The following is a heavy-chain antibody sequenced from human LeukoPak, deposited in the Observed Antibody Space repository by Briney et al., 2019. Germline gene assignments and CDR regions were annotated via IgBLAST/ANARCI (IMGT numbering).Heavy chain of an antibody. CDR2: IYYSGSA. CDR1: GGSISSGGDY. D-gene: IGHD3-22*01. V-gene: IGHV4-31*03. CDR3: ARLTYYYDSSPIDY. Sequence: SETLSLTCTVSGGSISSGGDYWSWTRQLPGKGLEWIGYIYYSGSANYNPSLKSRVTMSLDTSKNQFSLKLSSVTAADTAVYYCARLTYYYDSSPIDYWGQGTLVT. J-gene: IGHJ4*02.